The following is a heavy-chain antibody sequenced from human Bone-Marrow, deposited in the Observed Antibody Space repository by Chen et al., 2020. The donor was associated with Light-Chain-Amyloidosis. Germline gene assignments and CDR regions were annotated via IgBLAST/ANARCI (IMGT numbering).Heavy chain of an antibody. Sequence: EVQVVESGGGLVNPGGSLRLSGAAYGDSFRSYWMTWVRQVSGKGMEWVAKMKEDGSEKYYVDSVKGRFTISRDNAKNSLYLQMNNLRVEDTAVYYCAGDRGWFDPWGQGTLVTVSS. CDR2: MKEDGSEK. V-gene: IGHV3-7*01. CDR1: GDSFRSYW. CDR3: AGDRGWFDP. J-gene: IGHJ5*02.